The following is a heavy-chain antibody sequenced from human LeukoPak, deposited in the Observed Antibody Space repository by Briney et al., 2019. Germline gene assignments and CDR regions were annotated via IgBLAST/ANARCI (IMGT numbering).Heavy chain of an antibody. CDR3: ARGRVFDDAFDI. J-gene: IGHJ3*02. CDR2: INTKSGGT. V-gene: IGHV1-2*02. Sequence: ASVKVSCKASGYTFTGYYMHWVRQAPGQGLEWVGRINTKSGGTNYAQNFQGRVTVSRDTSISTAYLELRRLTSDDTAVYYCARGRVFDDAFDIWGQGTVVSVSS. CDR1: GYTFTGYY. D-gene: IGHD3-9*01.